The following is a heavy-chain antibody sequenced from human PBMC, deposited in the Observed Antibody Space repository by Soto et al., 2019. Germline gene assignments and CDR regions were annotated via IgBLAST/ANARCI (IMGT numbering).Heavy chain of an antibody. D-gene: IGHD2-2*02. CDR1: GGSFSGYY. Sequence: PSETLSLTCAVYGGSFSGYYWSWIRQPPGKGLEWIGEINHSGSTNYNPSLKSRVTISVDTSKNQFSLKLSSVTAADTAVYYCARVIGLHYIDYWGQGTLVTVSS. V-gene: IGHV4-34*01. J-gene: IGHJ4*02. CDR3: ARVIGLHYIDY. CDR2: INHSGST.